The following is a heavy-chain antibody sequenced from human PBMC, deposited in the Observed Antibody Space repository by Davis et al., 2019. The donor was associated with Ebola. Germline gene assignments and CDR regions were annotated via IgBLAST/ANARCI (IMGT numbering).Heavy chain of an antibody. Sequence: SVKVSCKASGGTFSSYAISWVRQAPGQGLEWMGGIIPIFGTANYAQKFQGRVTITADESTSTAYMELSSLRSEDTAVYYCAGPQDSSSSTFDYYYGMDVWGQGTTVTVSS. CDR2: IIPIFGTA. J-gene: IGHJ6*02. D-gene: IGHD6-6*01. V-gene: IGHV1-69*13. CDR3: AGPQDSSSSTFDYYYGMDV. CDR1: GGTFSSYA.